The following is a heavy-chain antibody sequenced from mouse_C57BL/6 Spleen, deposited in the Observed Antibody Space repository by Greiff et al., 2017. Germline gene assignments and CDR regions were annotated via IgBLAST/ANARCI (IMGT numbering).Heavy chain of an antibody. J-gene: IGHJ1*03. CDR1: GFTFSDYG. V-gene: IGHV5-17*01. Sequence: EVQLVESGGGLVKPGGSLKLSCAASGFTFSDYGMHWVRQAPEKGLEWVAYISSGSSTIYYADTVTGRFTISRDNAKNTLFLQMTSLRSEDTAMYYCARHHYDYDGNWYFDVWGTGTTVTVSS. D-gene: IGHD2-4*01. CDR2: ISSGSSTI. CDR3: ARHHYDYDGNWYFDV.